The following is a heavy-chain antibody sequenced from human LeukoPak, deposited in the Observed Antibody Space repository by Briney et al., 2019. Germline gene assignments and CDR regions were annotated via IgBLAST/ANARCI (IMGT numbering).Heavy chain of an antibody. CDR2: ISYDGSNK. D-gene: IGHD3-22*01. Sequence: PGGSLRLSCAASGFTFSSYGMHWVRQAPGKGLEWVAVISYDGSNKYYADSVKGRFTISRDNSKNTLYLQMNSLRAEDTAVYYCAKARITVIVVADWGQGTLVTVSS. CDR1: GFTFSSYG. V-gene: IGHV3-30*18. CDR3: AKARITVIVVAD. J-gene: IGHJ4*02.